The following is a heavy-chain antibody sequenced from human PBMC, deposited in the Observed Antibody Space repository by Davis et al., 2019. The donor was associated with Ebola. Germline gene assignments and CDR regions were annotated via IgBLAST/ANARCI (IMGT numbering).Heavy chain of an antibody. CDR1: GGSISSYY. V-gene: IGHV4-59*12. CDR2: IYYSGST. Sequence: MPSETLSLTCTVSGGSISSYYWSWIRQPPGKGLEWIGYIYYSGSTNYNPSLKSRVTISVDTSKNQFSLKLSSVTAADTAVYYCARDALSCSGGSCYHWFDPWGQGTLVTVSS. CDR3: ARDALSCSGGSCYHWFDP. D-gene: IGHD2-15*01. J-gene: IGHJ5*02.